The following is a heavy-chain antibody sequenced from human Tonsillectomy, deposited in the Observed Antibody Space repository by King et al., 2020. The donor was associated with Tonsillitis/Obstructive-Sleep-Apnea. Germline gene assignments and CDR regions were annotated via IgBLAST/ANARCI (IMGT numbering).Heavy chain of an antibody. CDR2: INPNSGGT. CDR3: ARDVDFDY. CDR1: GYTFTGYY. Sequence: VQLVESGAEVKKPGASVKVSCKASGYTFTGYYMHWVRQAPGQGLEWMGRINPNSGGTSYAQKFQGRVTKTRDTSISTAYRELSSLGSDDTAVYYCARDVDFDYWGQGTLVTVSS. J-gene: IGHJ4*02. V-gene: IGHV1-2*06.